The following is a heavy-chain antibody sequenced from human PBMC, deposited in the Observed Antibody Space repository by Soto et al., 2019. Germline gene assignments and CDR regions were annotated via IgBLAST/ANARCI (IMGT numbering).Heavy chain of an antibody. V-gene: IGHV3-72*01. CDR2: IRSRPNSYTT. CDR3: ARDNKYYSFDY. D-gene: IGHD3-10*01. CDR1: GFTFSDHF. J-gene: IGHJ4*02. Sequence: EERLVESGGGLVRPGGSLRLSCAASGFTFSDHFMDWFRQAPGKGLEWVARIRSRPNSYTTEYAASVKGRFTISRYDSKNSLYLQMDSLKTEDTAVYYCARDNKYYSFDYWGQGTLVTVSS.